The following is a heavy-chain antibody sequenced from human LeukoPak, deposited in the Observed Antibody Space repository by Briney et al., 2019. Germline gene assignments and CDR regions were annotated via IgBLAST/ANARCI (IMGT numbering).Heavy chain of an antibody. CDR2: ISYDGSYK. D-gene: IGHD6-13*01. CDR3: AKDRSNSWTFDY. V-gene: IGHV3-30*18. J-gene: IGHJ4*02. Sequence: GGSLRLSCAASGFTFSNYGMHWVRQAPGEGLEWVAIISYDGSYKYYADSVRSRFTISRDDSKNTLYLQMNSLRAEDTAVYYCAKDRSNSWTFDYWGQGILVTVSS. CDR1: GFTFSNYG.